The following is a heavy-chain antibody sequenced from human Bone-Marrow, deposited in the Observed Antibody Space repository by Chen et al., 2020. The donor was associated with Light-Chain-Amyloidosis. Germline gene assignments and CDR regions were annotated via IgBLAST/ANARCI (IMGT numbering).Heavy chain of an antibody. CDR1: GSTFPNYW. Sequence: EVHLERSGPEVKKPGESLKISCKGSGSTFPNYWIGWVRQMPGKGLEWMGVIYPDDSDARYSPSFEGQVTISADKSITTAYLQWRSLKASDTAMYYCARRRDGYNFDYWGQGTLVTVSS. D-gene: IGHD5-12*01. J-gene: IGHJ4*02. CDR3: ARRRDGYNFDY. CDR2: IYPDDSDA. V-gene: IGHV5-51*01.